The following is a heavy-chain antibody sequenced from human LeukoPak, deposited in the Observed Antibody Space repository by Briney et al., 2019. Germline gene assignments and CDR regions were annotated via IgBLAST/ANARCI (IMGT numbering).Heavy chain of an antibody. D-gene: IGHD1-26*01. CDR2: IGTRSNPI. J-gene: IGHJ4*02. CDR1: GFSFSDFY. Sequence: SPGGSLRLSCAASGFSFSDFYMSWIRQAPGMGLEWISYIGTRSNPIYYADSVKGWFTISRDDAKNSLYPQMNSLRDEDTAVYFCAREARGSGRDFDYWGQGILVTVSS. CDR3: AREARGSGRDFDY. V-gene: IGHV3-11*01.